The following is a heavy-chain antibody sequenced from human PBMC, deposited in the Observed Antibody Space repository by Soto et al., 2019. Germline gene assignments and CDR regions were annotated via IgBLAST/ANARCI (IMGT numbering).Heavy chain of an antibody. V-gene: IGHV2-5*02. D-gene: IGHD5-12*01. J-gene: IGHJ4*02. CDR1: GFSLSTSGVG. CDR2: IYWDDDK. Sequence: QITLKESGPTLVKPTQTLTLTCTFSGFSLSTSGVGVGWIRQPPGKALEWLSLIYWDDDKRYSPSLKSRLTITKDTSKNQVVLTMTNMDPVDTATYYCAHVYGGYDNFDYWGQGTLVTVSS. CDR3: AHVYGGYDNFDY.